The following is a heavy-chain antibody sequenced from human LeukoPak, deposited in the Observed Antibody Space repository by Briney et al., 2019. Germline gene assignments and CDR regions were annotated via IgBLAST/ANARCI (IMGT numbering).Heavy chain of an antibody. V-gene: IGHV3-7*01. Sequence: GGSLRLSCAASGFTFTNYWISWVRQAPGKGLEWVANIKPDGSEKYYVDSVKGRFTISRDNAKNSLYLQMNSLRAEDTAVYYCARDYYYGSGSYLKWGQGTLVTVSS. CDR1: GFTFTNYW. J-gene: IGHJ4*02. D-gene: IGHD3-10*01. CDR3: ARDYYYGSGSYLK. CDR2: IKPDGSEK.